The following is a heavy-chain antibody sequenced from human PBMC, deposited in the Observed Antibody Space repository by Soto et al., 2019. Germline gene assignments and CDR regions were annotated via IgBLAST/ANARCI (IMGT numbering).Heavy chain of an antibody. CDR2: INPNSGGT. J-gene: IGHJ6*02. D-gene: IGHD3-22*01. CDR3: ARMYYDSSGYYPPSTDYYGMDV. V-gene: IGHV1-2*02. Sequence: GSSVKVSCTAFGYTFTCDYMHWVRQAPGQGLEWMGWINPNSGGTNYAQKFQGRVTMTRDTSISTAYMELSRLRSDDTAVYYCARMYYDSSGYYPPSTDYYGMDVWGQGTQVTVSS. CDR1: GYTFTCDY.